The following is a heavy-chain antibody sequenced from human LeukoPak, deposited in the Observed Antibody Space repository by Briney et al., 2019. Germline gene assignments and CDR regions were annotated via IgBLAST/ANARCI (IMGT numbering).Heavy chain of an antibody. D-gene: IGHD6-6*01. J-gene: IGHJ3*02. CDR2: IYPGDSDT. CDR1: GYSFTSYW. CDR3: ARGNFEYSSSYNAFDI. Sequence: GESLKISCKGSGYSFTSYWIGWVRQMPGKGLEWMGIIYPGDSDTRYCPSFQGQVTISADKSISTAYLQWSSLKASDTAMYYCARGNFEYSSSYNAFDIWGQGTMVTVSS. V-gene: IGHV5-51*01.